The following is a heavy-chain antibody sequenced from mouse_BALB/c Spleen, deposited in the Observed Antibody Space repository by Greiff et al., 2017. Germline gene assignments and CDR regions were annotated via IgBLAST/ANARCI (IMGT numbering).Heavy chain of an antibody. CDR3: ASYGSYWYFDV. Sequence: EVQLQESGPGLVKPSQSLSLTCSVTGYSITSGYYWNWIRQFPGNKLEWMGYISYDGSNNYNPSLKNRISITRDTSKNQFFLKLNSVTTEDTATYYCASYGSYWYFDVWGAGTTVTVSS. J-gene: IGHJ1*01. CDR1: GYSITSGYY. CDR2: ISYDGSN. D-gene: IGHD1-1*01. V-gene: IGHV3-6*02.